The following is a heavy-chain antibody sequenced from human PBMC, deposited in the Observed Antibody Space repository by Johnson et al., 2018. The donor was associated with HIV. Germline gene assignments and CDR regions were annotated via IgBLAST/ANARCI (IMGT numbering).Heavy chain of an antibody. V-gene: IGHV3-30*14. D-gene: IGHD2-8*02. CDR2: IPYDGSNK. CDR1: GFTFSSYW. Sequence: QEKLVESGGGLVQPGGSLRLSCAASGFTFSSYWMHWVRQAPGKGLVWVAVIPYDGSNKYYAASVKGRFTISRDNSKNTLYPQMNSLGAEDTAVYYCARGPGGFGAFDIWGQGTMVTVSS. CDR3: ARGPGGFGAFDI. J-gene: IGHJ3*02.